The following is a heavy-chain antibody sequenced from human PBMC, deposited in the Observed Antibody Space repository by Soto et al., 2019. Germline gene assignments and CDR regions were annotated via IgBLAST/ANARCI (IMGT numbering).Heavy chain of an antibody. CDR2: ISSSSSTI. CDR3: ASYDYIWGTPGGDIRAFDI. V-gene: IGHV3-48*01. D-gene: IGHD3-16*01. CDR1: GFTFSSYS. J-gene: IGHJ3*02. Sequence: PGGFLRLSCAASGFTFSSYSMNWVRQAPGKGLGWVSYISSSSSTIYYADSVKGRFTISRDNAKNSLYLQMNSLRAEDTAVYYCASYDYIWGTPGGDIRAFDIWGQGTMVTVSS.